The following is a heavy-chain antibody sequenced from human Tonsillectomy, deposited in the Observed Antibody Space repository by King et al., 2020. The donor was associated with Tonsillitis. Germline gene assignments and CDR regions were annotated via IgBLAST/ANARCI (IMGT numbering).Heavy chain of an antibody. CDR2: SIPIFVTT. CDR3: ATFYDTTMDV. D-gene: IGHD3-22*01. CDR1: GDTFSNYA. J-gene: IGHJ6*03. Sequence: QLVQSGAEVKKPGSSVKVSCKASGDTFSNYALNWVRQAPGQGLECMGGSIPIFVTTNYAQKFQGRVTITADESTSTAYMELSSLRSEDTAVYYCATFYDTTMDVWGKGTTVTVSS. V-gene: IGHV1-69*01.